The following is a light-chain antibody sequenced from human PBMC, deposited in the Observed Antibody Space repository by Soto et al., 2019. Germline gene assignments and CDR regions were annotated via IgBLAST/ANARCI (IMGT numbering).Light chain of an antibody. V-gene: IGLV2-14*03. CDR2: DVS. J-gene: IGLJ1*01. Sequence: QSALTQPASVSGSPGQSITISCAGTSSDVGGYNYVSWYQHHPGKAPKLMIYDVSNRPSGVSNRFSGSKSGNTASLTISGLQAEDEADYSCNSYTSSSTFVFGTGTKVTVL. CDR3: NSYTSSSTFV. CDR1: SSDVGGYNY.